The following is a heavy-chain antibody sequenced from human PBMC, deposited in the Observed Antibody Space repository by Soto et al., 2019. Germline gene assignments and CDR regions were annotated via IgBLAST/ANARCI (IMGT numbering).Heavy chain of an antibody. V-gene: IGHV3-23*01. J-gene: IGHJ5*02. CDR3: AKDPLTRGWFDP. CDR2: ISAGGTT. Sequence: QPGGSLRLSCVASGFTFSGNAMTWVRQAPGKGLHWVSGISAGGTTYYADSAKGRFTISRDNSKNTLYLQMNSLRADDTAVYYCAKDPLTRGWFDPWGQGTLVTVSS. CDR1: GFTFSGNA.